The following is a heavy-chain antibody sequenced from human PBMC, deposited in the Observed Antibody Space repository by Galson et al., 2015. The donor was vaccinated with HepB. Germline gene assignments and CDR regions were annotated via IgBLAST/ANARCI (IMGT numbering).Heavy chain of an antibody. CDR2: ISSSRSYT. J-gene: IGHJ3*02. D-gene: IGHD3-10*01. Sequence: SLRLSCAVSGFTFSDYPMSWIRQAPGKGLEWVSYISSSRSYTIYADSVEGRFTISRDNAKNSLYLQMNSLRAEDTAVSYCAREGVLWFGELLGAFDIWGQGTMVTVSS. CDR1: GFTFSDYP. CDR3: AREGVLWFGELLGAFDI. V-gene: IGHV3-11*06.